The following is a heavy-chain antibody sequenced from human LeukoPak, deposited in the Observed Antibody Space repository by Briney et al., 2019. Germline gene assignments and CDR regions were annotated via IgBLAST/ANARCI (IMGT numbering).Heavy chain of an antibody. CDR1: GYTFTNYV. Sequence: ASVKVSCKASGYTFTNYVINWVRQAPGQGLEWMGWISAYNGNTNYAQKLQGRVTMTTDTSTSTAYMELRSLRSDDTAMYYCARDQVSRFDYWGQGTLSPSLQ. CDR3: ARDQVSRFDY. D-gene: IGHD3-22*01. CDR2: ISAYNGNT. J-gene: IGHJ4*02. V-gene: IGHV1-18*01.